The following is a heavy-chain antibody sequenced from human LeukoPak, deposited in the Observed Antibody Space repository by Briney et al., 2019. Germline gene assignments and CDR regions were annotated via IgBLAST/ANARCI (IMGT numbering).Heavy chain of an antibody. Sequence: GGSLRLSCAASGFTVSNNYLHWVRQAPGKGLEWVSVIYSGGTTYYANSVKGRFTISRDSSKNTMYLQMNSLRVEDTALYYCARGNSYYDSSGYFPWESFQHWGQGTLVTVSS. D-gene: IGHD3-22*01. CDR1: GFTVSNNY. CDR2: IYSGGTT. CDR3: ARGNSYYDSSGYFPWESFQH. J-gene: IGHJ1*01. V-gene: IGHV3-53*01.